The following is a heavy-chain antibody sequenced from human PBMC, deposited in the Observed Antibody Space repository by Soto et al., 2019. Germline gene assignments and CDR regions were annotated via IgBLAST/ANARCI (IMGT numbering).Heavy chain of an antibody. CDR1: GGSISSYY. CDR3: ARGAVTLDAFDI. Sequence: PSETLSLTCTVSGGSISSYYWSWIRQPPGKGLEWIGYIYYSGSTNYNPSLKSRATISVDTSKNQFSLKLSSVTAADTAVYYCARGAVTLDAFDIWGQGTMVTVS. V-gene: IGHV4-59*13. J-gene: IGHJ3*02. CDR2: IYYSGST. D-gene: IGHD4-17*01.